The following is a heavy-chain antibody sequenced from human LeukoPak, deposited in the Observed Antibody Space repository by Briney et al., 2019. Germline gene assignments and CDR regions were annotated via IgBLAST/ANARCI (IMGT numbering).Heavy chain of an antibody. D-gene: IGHD6-19*01. CDR2: ISSSSSYI. Sequence: PVGSLRLSCAASGFTFSSYSMNWVRQAPGKGLGWVSSISSSSSYIYYADSEKGRFTISRDNAKNSLYLQMNSTRAEETGVYYCARSLAGSAFDIWGQGTMVTVSS. V-gene: IGHV3-21*01. CDR1: GFTFSSYS. CDR3: ARSLAGSAFDI. J-gene: IGHJ3*02.